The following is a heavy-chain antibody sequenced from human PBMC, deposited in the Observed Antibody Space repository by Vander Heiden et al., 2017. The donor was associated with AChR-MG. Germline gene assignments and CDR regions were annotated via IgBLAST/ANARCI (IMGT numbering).Heavy chain of an antibody. CDR2: IYYSGST. CDR3: ARLGDGDPILGDYSGMDV. V-gene: IGHV4-59*01. CDR1: GGSISSYY. Sequence: ESGPGLVKPSETLSLTCTVSGGSISSYYWSWIRQPPGKGLEWIGYIYYSGSTNYNPSLQSRVTISVDTSKNQFSLKLSSVTAADTAVYYCARLGDGDPILGDYSGMDVWGQGTTVTVSS. D-gene: IGHD4-17*01. J-gene: IGHJ6*02.